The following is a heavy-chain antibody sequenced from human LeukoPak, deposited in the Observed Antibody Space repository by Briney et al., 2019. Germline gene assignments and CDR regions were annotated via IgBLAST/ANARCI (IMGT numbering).Heavy chain of an antibody. CDR3: ARDRRIRGTYYYYGMDV. CDR2: ISRSGDTI. V-gene: IGHV3-48*03. CDR1: GFTFSRYE. D-gene: IGHD3-16*01. J-gene: IGHJ6*02. Sequence: PGGSLRLSCAASGFTFSRYEMNWVRQAPGKGLEWVSYISRSGDTIYFADSVKGRFTISRDNAKNSLYLQMSSLRAEDTAVYYCARDRRIRGTYYYYGMDVWGHGTTVTVSS.